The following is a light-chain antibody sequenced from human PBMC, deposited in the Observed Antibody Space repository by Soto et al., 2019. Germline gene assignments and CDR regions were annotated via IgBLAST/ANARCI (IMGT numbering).Light chain of an antibody. CDR2: EVS. CDR1: SSDVGGYNY. J-gene: IGLJ1*01. V-gene: IGLV2-14*01. Sequence: QSALTQPASVSGSPGQSITISCTGTSSDVGGYNYVSWDQQHPGKAPKSMIYEVSNRPSGVSNRFSDSKSGNTASLTISGSQAENEADYYFSSYTSSSTDVFGTGTKLTVL. CDR3: SSYTSSSTDV.